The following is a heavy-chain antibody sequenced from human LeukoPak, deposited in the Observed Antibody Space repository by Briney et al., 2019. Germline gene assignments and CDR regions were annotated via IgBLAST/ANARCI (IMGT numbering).Heavy chain of an antibody. V-gene: IGHV4-34*01. CDR2: INHSGST. CDR3: AKDWAYCFPL. CDR1: GGSFSGYY. D-gene: IGHD2-21*01. Sequence: SETLSLTCAVYGGSFSGYYWSWLRQPPGKGLEWIGEINHSGSTNYNPSLKSRVTISVDTSKNQFSLKLSSVTAEDTAVYYCAKDWAYCFPLWGQGTLVTVSS. J-gene: IGHJ4*02.